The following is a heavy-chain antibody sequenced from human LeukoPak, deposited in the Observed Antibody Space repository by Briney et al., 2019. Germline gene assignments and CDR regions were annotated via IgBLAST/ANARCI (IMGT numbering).Heavy chain of an antibody. D-gene: IGHD1-26*01. CDR1: GCTFSSYE. Sequence: GGSLRLFCTASGCTFSSYEMNWVRQAPGKGLEWVSYISSSGSTIYYADSVKGRFAISRDNAKNSLYLQMNSLRVEDTAVYYCAKDVGTTMFDYWGQGTLVTVSS. V-gene: IGHV3-48*03. J-gene: IGHJ4*02. CDR2: ISSSGSTI. CDR3: AKDVGTTMFDY.